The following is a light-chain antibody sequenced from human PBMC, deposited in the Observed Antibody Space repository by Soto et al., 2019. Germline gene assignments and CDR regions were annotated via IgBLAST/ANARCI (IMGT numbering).Light chain of an antibody. CDR3: QQYNDWPPWT. CDR2: GAS. V-gene: IGKV3-15*01. Sequence: EILMTQSPATLSVSQGDRATLSCRSSQSVSNNLAWYQQRPGQAPRLLIYGASTRATGIPARFSGSGSGTEFTLTISSLQSEDFAVYYCQQYNDWPPWTFGQGTKVDIK. CDR1: QSVSNN. J-gene: IGKJ1*01.